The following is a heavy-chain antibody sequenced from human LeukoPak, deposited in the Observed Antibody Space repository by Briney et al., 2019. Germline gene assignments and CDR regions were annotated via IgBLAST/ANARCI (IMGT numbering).Heavy chain of an antibody. CDR2: INPNSGGT. V-gene: IGHV1-2*02. J-gene: IGHJ5*02. CDR1: GYTFTGYY. CDR3: ARDPTYYDFWSGYYTKEGFDP. Sequence: ASVKVSCKASGYTFTGYYMHWVRQAPGQGLEWMGWINPNSGGTNYAQKFQGRVTMTRDTSISTAYMELSRLRPDDTAVYYCARDPTYYDFWSGYYTKEGFDPWGQGTLVTVSS. D-gene: IGHD3-3*01.